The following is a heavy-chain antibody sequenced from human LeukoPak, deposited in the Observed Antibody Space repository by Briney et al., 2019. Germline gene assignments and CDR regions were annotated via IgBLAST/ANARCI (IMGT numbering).Heavy chain of an antibody. CDR1: GGTFSSYA. Sequence: SVKVSCKASGGTFSSYAISWVRQAPGQGLEWMGGIIPIFGTANYAQKFQGRVTITADESTSTAYMELSSLRSEDTAVYNCARDRDLYSGYDSSPNYFRWWGEGALVTVSS. CDR2: IIPIFGTA. D-gene: IGHD5-12*01. V-gene: IGHV1-69*01. CDR3: ARDRDLYSGYDSSPNYFRW. J-gene: IGHJ4*02.